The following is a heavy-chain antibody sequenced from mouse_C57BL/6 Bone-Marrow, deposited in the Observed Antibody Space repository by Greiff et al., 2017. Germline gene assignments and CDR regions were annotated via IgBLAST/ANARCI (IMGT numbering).Heavy chain of an antibody. J-gene: IGHJ2*01. Sequence: VQLQQSGPELVKPGASVKISCKASGYTFTDYYMNWVKQSHGKSLEWIGDINPNNGGTSYNQKFKGKATLTVDKSSSTAYMELSSLTSEDSAVYYCTSKDSYYFDYWGQGTTLTVSS. V-gene: IGHV1-26*01. CDR1: GYTFTDYY. CDR2: INPNNGGT. CDR3: TSKDSYYFDY.